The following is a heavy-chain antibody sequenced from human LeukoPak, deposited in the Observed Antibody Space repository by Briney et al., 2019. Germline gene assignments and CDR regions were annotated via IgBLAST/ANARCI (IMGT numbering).Heavy chain of an antibody. CDR2: ISSSSSYI. Sequence: GGSLRLSCAASGFTFSSYWMSWVRQAPGKGLEWVSSISSSSSYIYYADSVKGRFTISRDNAKNSLYLQMNSLRAEDTAVYYCARDREVAVAGTIGYWGQGTLVTVSS. V-gene: IGHV3-21*01. J-gene: IGHJ4*02. CDR3: ARDREVAVAGTIGY. CDR1: GFTFSSYW. D-gene: IGHD6-19*01.